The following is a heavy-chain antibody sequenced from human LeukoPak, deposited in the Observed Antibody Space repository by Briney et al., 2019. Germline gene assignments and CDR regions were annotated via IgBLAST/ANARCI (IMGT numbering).Heavy chain of an antibody. CDR3: ARFPSARRKYYFDY. Sequence: ASVKVPCKASGYTFTSYGISWVRQAPGQGLEWMGWISAYNGNTNYAQKLQGRVTMTTDTSTSTAYMELRSLRSDDTAVYYCARFPSARRKYYFDYWGQGTLVTVSS. J-gene: IGHJ4*02. CDR1: GYTFTSYG. D-gene: IGHD6-6*01. V-gene: IGHV1-18*01. CDR2: ISAYNGNT.